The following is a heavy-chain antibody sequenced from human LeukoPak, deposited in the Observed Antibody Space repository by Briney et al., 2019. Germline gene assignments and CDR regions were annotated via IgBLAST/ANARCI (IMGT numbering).Heavy chain of an antibody. D-gene: IGHD4-17*01. CDR2: ISAYNGNT. CDR1: GYTFTSYG. J-gene: IGHJ3*02. Sequence: GASVKVSCKASGYTFTSYGISWVRQAPGQGLEWMGWISAYNGNTNYAQKLQGRVTMTTDTSTSTAYMELRSLRSDDTAVYYCARVWVYGDYQDDAFDIWGQGTMVTVSS. V-gene: IGHV1-18*01. CDR3: ARVWVYGDYQDDAFDI.